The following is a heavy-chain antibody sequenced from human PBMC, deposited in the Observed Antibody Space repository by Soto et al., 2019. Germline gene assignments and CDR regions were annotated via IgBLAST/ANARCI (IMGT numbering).Heavy chain of an antibody. D-gene: IGHD3-10*01. CDR1: GGSISTDNW. J-gene: IGHJ4*02. V-gene: IGHV4-4*02. CDR3: TRASESSMLRGVVIN. CDR2: MYHSGDS. Sequence: PXESLSCSSAVSGGSISTDNWWSWVRQPPGKGLEWIGEMYHSGDSNFNPSLKSRVTISVDKSKNQFSMQMASVTAADTALYYCTRASESSMLRGVVINWGRGTQVTVSS.